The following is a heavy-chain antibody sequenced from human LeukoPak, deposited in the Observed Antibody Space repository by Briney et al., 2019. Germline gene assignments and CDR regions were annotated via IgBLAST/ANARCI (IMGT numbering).Heavy chain of an antibody. CDR1: GYTFSGNY. D-gene: IGHD2-2*01. J-gene: IGHJ6*02. V-gene: IGHV1-2*02. CDR3: ARDHCTTTGCYEDYYYGQDV. CDR2: INPNSGGT. Sequence: GASVKVSCKASGYTFSGNYIQWVRQAPGQGLEWMGWINPNSGGTTYAQNFQGRVTMTRDTSISTAYMELNRLTSDDTAVYYCARDHCTTTGCYEDYYYGQDVWGQGTTVTVSS.